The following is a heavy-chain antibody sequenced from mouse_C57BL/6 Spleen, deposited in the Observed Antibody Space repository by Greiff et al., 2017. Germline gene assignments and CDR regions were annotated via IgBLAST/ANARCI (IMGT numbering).Heavy chain of an antibody. Sequence: QVQLQQSGAELAKPGASVKLSCKASGYTFTSYWMHWVKQRPGQGLEWFGYINPSSGYTKYNQKFKDKDTLTADKSSSTAYMQLSSLTYADSAVYYWASVDDHDVGAMDYWGQGTSVTVSS. V-gene: IGHV1-7*01. J-gene: IGHJ4*01. D-gene: IGHD2-4*01. CDR3: ASVDDHDVGAMDY. CDR1: GYTFTSYW. CDR2: INPSSGYT.